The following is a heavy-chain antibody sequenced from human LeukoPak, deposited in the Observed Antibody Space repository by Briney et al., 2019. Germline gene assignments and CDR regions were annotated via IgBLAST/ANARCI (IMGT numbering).Heavy chain of an antibody. V-gene: IGHV3-7*01. CDR1: GFTLSSYW. Sequence: GGSLRLSCAASGFTLSSYWMSWVRQAPGKGLEWVANIKQDGSKKYYADSVKGRFTISRDNSKNTLYLEMNSLRAEDTAVYYCAKDIGSYYDYWGQGILVTVSS. CDR2: IKQDGSKK. J-gene: IGHJ4*02. CDR3: AKDIGSYYDY. D-gene: IGHD3-10*01.